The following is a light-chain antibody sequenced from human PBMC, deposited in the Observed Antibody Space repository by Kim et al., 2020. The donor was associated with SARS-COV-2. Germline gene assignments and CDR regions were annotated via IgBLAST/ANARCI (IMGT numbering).Light chain of an antibody. CDR2: GRT. J-gene: IGLJ3*02. V-gene: IGLV1-47*01. Sequence: GQRVTIYCSGSSANIRRNHLYWYQQLPGTGPKLLIYGRTQRPSGVRDRFSGSESGTSGSLAISGLRSEDEADYYCATWDDSLSGWVFGGGTQLTVL. CDR1: SANIRRNH. CDR3: ATWDDSLSGWV.